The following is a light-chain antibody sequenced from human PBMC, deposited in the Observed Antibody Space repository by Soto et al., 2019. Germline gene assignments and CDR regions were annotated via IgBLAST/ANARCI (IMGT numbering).Light chain of an antibody. CDR1: QSVRSTY. CDR2: DAS. Sequence: VLTQSPGTLSLSPGESATLSCRASQSVRSTYLAWYQQKPGQAPRLLIYDASSRATDIPDRFSGSGSGTESTLTISGLEPEDFAVYYCQHYGNSLWTFGQGTRVIFK. V-gene: IGKV3-20*01. J-gene: IGKJ1*01. CDR3: QHYGNSLWT.